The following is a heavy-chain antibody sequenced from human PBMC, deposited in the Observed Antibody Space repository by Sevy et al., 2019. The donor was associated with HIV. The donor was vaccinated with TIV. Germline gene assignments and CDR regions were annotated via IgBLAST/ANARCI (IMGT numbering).Heavy chain of an antibody. CDR1: GFTFSSYA. J-gene: IGHJ1*01. CDR3: GKGPSSWAAEYFQH. D-gene: IGHD6-13*01. V-gene: IGHV3-23*01. CDR2: ISGSGGST. Sequence: GGSLRLTCAASGFTFSSYAMSWVRQAPGKGLEWVSAISGSGGSTYYADSVKGRFTISRDNSKNTLYLQMNSLRAEDTAVYYCGKGPSSWAAEYFQHWGQGTLVTVSS.